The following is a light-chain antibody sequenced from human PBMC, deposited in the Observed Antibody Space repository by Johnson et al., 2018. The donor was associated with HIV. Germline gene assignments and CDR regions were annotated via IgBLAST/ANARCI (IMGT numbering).Light chain of an antibody. CDR2: DNN. CDR1: SSNIGNNY. V-gene: IGLV1-51*01. Sequence: QSVLTQPPSVSAAPGQKVTISCSGSSSNIGNNYVSWYQQLPGTAPKLLIYDNNKRPSGIPDRFSASKSGTSATLGIAGLQTGDEADYFCGTWDNSLNVYVFVTATKVTVL. CDR3: GTWDNSLNVYV. J-gene: IGLJ1*01.